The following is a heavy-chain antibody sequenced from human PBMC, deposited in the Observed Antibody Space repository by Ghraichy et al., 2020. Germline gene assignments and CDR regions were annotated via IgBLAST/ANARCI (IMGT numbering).Heavy chain of an antibody. V-gene: IGHV3-15*01. J-gene: IGHJ6*03. CDR3: TKISGSGPRKPYNYYMDV. CDR2: IKSKTDGGTT. Sequence: LSLTCAASGFSFNHAWMSWVRQAPGKGLEWVGRIKSKTDGGTTDYAAPVKGRFTISRDDSKNTLYLQMNSLKTEDTAVYYCTKISGSGPRKPYNYYMDVWGKGTTVTVSS. D-gene: IGHD1-26*01. CDR1: GFSFNHAW.